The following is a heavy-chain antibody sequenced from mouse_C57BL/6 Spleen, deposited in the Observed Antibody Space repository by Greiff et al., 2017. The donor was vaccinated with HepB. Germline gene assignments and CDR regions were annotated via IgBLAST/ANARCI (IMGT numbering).Heavy chain of an antibody. CDR2: IYPGGGYT. CDR1: GYTFTNYW. D-gene: IGHD1-1*01. CDR3: ARTHYYGSSSYYFDY. V-gene: IGHV1-63*01. J-gene: IGHJ2*01. Sequence: QVQLKQSGAELVRPGTSVKMSCKASGYTFTNYWIGWAKQRPGHGLEWIGDIYPGGGYTNYNEKFKGKATLTADKSSSTAYMQFSSLTSEDSAIYYCARTHYYGSSSYYFDYWGQGTTLTVSS.